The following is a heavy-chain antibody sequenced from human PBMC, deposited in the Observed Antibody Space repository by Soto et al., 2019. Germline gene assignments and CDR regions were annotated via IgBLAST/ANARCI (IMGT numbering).Heavy chain of an antibody. CDR2: IIPLFGTA. D-gene: IGHD3-22*01. J-gene: IGHJ6*02. CDR3: ARAPYSDTSGYYFEGSLYYYYYGMDV. CDR1: GGTFINYA. V-gene: IGHV1-69*01. Sequence: QVQLVQSGAEVKKPQSSVKVSCKASGGTFINYALNWVRQAPGQGLEWMGGIIPLFGTANYAQKFQGRVTLTADDSMSTAYMELSSLRSEDTAVYYCARAPYSDTSGYYFEGSLYYYYYGMDVWGPGTTVTVSS.